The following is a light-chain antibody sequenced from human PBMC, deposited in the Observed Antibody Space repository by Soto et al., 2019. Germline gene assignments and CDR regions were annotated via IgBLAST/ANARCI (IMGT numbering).Light chain of an antibody. CDR1: KIVSNDY. J-gene: IGKJ1*01. Sequence: FTQSPGTLSLSPWDMATLSWRAGKIVSNDYVAWVQQKPGQTPRLLIYSVSSRATGIPDRFSGSGSGTDFTLTISSLQPEDFAVYYCQQDYNSWTFGQGTKVDIK. V-gene: IGKV3-20*01. CDR2: SVS. CDR3: QQDYNSWT.